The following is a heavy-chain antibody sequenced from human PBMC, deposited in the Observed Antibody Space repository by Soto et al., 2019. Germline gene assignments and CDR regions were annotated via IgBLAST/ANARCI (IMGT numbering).Heavy chain of an antibody. Sequence: QVQLVESGGGVVQPGRSLRLSCAASGYTVSSYVMHWVRQAPGKGLEWVSVISYDGSNKYYADSVKGRFTISRDNSKNTLYLQMNSLRAEDTAVYYCAMGLRFLEWLFDYWGQGTLVTVSS. CDR1: GYTVSSYV. J-gene: IGHJ4*02. V-gene: IGHV3-30-3*01. D-gene: IGHD3-3*01. CDR2: ISYDGSNK. CDR3: AMGLRFLEWLFDY.